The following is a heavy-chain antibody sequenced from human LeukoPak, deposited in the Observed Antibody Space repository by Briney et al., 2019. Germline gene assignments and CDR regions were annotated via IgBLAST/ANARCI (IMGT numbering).Heavy chain of an antibody. CDR3: AKDRGDYGSGSGTFDY. J-gene: IGHJ4*02. CDR2: VRGSGGTI. V-gene: IGHV3-23*01. D-gene: IGHD4-17*01. Sequence: GGSLRLSCAASGFTFSSYAMSWVRQAPGKGLEWVTTVRGSGGTINYADSVKGRFTISRDNAKNTLYLQMNSLRAEDTAVYYCAKDRGDYGSGSGTFDYWGQGTLVTVSS. CDR1: GFTFSSYA.